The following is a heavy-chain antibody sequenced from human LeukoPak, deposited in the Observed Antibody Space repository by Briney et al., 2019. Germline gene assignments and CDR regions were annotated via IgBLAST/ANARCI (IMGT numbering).Heavy chain of an antibody. CDR3: AKVATKGNYYDSSGYSLDY. D-gene: IGHD3-22*01. Sequence: GGSLRLSCAASGFTFSSHWMHWVRQAPGKGLVWVSRINSDGSSTSYADSVKGRFTISRDNAKNTLYLQMNSLRAEDTAVFYCAKVATKGNYYDSSGYSLDYWGQGTLVTVSS. CDR1: GFTFSSHW. J-gene: IGHJ4*02. V-gene: IGHV3-74*01. CDR2: INSDGSST.